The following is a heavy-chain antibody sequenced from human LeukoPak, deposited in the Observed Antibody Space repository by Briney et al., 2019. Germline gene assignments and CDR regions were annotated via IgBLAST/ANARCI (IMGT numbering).Heavy chain of an antibody. CDR2: IKEDGGEG. Sequence: GGSLRLSCAASGFTFSSYWMTWVRQAPGKGLEWVANIKEDGGEGYYVDSVKGRFTVSRDNAKNSLYLQLTSLRAEDTAVYYCARGTYDYVSGLDYYYGMDVWGQGTTVTVSS. CDR1: GFTFSSYW. CDR3: ARGTYDYVSGLDYYYGMDV. D-gene: IGHD3-16*01. V-gene: IGHV3-7*01. J-gene: IGHJ6*02.